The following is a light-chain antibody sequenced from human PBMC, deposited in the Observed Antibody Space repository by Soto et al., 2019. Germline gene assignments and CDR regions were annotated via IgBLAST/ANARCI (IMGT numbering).Light chain of an antibody. V-gene: IGKV1-5*03. Sequence: DIQMTQSPSTLSASVGDRVTITCRASHSINSGLAWYQQRPGKAPKLLIYKSSRLQGGVPSRFSGSGTGTEFTLTINSLQPADAATYYCQQYDSFMRTFGQGTRVEI. CDR3: QQYDSFMRT. J-gene: IGKJ2*01. CDR1: HSINSG. CDR2: KSS.